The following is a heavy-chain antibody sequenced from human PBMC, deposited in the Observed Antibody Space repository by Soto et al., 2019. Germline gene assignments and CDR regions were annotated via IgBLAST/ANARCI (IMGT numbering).Heavy chain of an antibody. CDR1: GGSIGSYY. J-gene: IGHJ4*02. Sequence: PSETLSLTCTVSGGSIGSYYRSWIRQPPGKGLEWIGYIYYSGSTNYNPSLKSRVTISVDTSKNQFSLKLSSVTAADTAVYYCARGGGLMHLFDYWGQGTLVTVSS. V-gene: IGHV4-59*12. CDR2: IYYSGST. CDR3: ARGGGLMHLFDY. D-gene: IGHD3-16*01.